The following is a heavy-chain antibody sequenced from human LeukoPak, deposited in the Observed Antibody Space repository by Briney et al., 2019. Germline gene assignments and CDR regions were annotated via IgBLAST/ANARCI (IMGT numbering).Heavy chain of an antibody. Sequence: GGSLRLSCVASGFSFNNYAMNWVRQAPGKGLEWVSLIIGSSGTTFYADSVKGRFTISRDNSKNTLYLQMNSLRAEDTAVYYCAKGGYYGSGSYFPYYYYMDVWGKGTTVTVSS. CDR2: IIGSSGTT. CDR3: AKGGYYGSGSYFPYYYYMDV. V-gene: IGHV3-23*01. D-gene: IGHD3-10*01. J-gene: IGHJ6*03. CDR1: GFSFNNYA.